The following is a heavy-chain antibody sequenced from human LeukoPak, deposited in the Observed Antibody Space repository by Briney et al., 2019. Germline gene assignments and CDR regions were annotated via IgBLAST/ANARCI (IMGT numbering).Heavy chain of an antibody. CDR2: ISYDGSNK. Sequence: GGSLRLSCAASGFTFSSSAMSWVRQVPGKGLEWVAVISYDGSNKYYADSVKGRFTISRDNAKNSLYLQMNSLRAEDTAVYYCARDSSSWYHWGQGTLVTVSS. D-gene: IGHD6-13*01. J-gene: IGHJ4*02. CDR3: ARDSSSWYH. CDR1: GFTFSSSA. V-gene: IGHV3-30*03.